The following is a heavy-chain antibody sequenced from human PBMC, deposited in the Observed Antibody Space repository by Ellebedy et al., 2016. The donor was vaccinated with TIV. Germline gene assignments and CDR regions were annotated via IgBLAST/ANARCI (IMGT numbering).Heavy chain of an antibody. D-gene: IGHD3-16*01. Sequence: SLKISXAASGFTFDDYAMHWVRQAPGKGLEWVSGISWNSGSIAYADSVKGRFTISRDNAKNSLHLQMNSLRDEDTAVYYCAGGAGYERSEYWGQGTLVTVTS. CDR3: AGGAGYERSEY. V-gene: IGHV3-9*01. J-gene: IGHJ4*02. CDR1: GFTFDDYA. CDR2: ISWNSGSI.